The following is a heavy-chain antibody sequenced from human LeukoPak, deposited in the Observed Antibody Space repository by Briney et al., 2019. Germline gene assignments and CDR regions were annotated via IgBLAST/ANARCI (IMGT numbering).Heavy chain of an antibody. CDR3: ATYPIQWLVRGYFDY. CDR2: ISGSGGST. J-gene: IGHJ4*02. CDR1: GFTFSSYA. D-gene: IGHD6-19*01. V-gene: IGHV3-23*01. Sequence: GGSVRLSCAASGFTFSSYAMSWVRQAPGKGLEWVSAISGSGGSTYYADSVKGRFTISRDNSKNTLYLQMNSLRAEDTAVYYCATYPIQWLVRGYFDYWGQGTLVTVSS.